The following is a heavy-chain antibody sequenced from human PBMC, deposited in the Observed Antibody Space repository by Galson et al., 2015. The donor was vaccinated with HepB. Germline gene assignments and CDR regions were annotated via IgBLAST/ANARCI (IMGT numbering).Heavy chain of an antibody. V-gene: IGHV1-69-2*01. Sequence: VKVSCKVSGYTFTDYYMHWVQQAPGKGLEWMGLVDPEDGETIYAEKFQGRVTITADTSTDTAYMELSSLRSEDTAVYYCATDPVVVVATGKGWFDPWGQGTLVTVSS. J-gene: IGHJ5*02. CDR1: GYTFTDYY. CDR2: VDPEDGET. D-gene: IGHD2-15*01. CDR3: ATDPVVVVATGKGWFDP.